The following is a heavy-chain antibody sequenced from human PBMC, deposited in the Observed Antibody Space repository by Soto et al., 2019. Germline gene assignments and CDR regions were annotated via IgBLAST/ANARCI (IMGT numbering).Heavy chain of an antibody. D-gene: IGHD3-22*01. CDR2: IIPIFGTA. CDR3: ARSRTGYYDSSGYKAGGSYYYYGMDV. Sequence: QVQLVQSGAEVKKPGSSVKVSCKASGGTFSSYAISWVRQAPGQGLEWMGGIIPIFGTANYAQKFQGRVTITADESTSTAYRELSSLRSEDTAVYYCARSRTGYYDSSGYKAGGSYYYYGMDVWGQGTTVTVSS. V-gene: IGHV1-69*12. J-gene: IGHJ6*02. CDR1: GGTFSSYA.